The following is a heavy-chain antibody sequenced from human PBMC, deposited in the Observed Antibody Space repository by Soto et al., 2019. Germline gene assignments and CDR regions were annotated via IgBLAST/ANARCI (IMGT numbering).Heavy chain of an antibody. CDR1: GGSFTGYY. D-gene: IGHD3-3*01. J-gene: IGHJ5*02. CDR3: ARQVTGDTIFGVVNNWFDP. Sequence: SETLSRTGGVPGGSFTGYYWTWIRQPPGKGLEWIGEINHSGSTNYNPSLKSRVAISIDKSISTAYLQWSSLKASDTAMYYCARQVTGDTIFGVVNNWFDPWGQGTLVTVSS. V-gene: IGHV4-34*01. CDR2: INHSGST.